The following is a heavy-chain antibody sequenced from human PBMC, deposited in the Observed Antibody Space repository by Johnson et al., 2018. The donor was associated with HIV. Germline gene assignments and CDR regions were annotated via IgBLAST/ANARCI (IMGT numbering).Heavy chain of an antibody. CDR1: AFTFSDYY. D-gene: IGHD6-6*01. J-gene: IGHJ3*02. Sequence: VQLVESGGGLVKPGGSLRLSCAASAFTFSDYYMTWMRQAPGKGLEWVSLIYNDGTTYYADSVKGRFTISRDNSKNTLYLQMNSLRAEDTAVYYCARAGSSSSGPRAFDIWGQGTMVTVSS. CDR3: ARAGSSSSGPRAFDI. CDR2: IYNDGTT. V-gene: IGHV3-66*02.